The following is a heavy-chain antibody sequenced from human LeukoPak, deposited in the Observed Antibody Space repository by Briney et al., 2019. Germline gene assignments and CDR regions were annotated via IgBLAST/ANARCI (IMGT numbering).Heavy chain of an antibody. J-gene: IGHJ4*02. CDR1: GGSFSGYY. Sequence: SETLSLTCAVYGGSFSGYYWSWIRQPPGKGLEWIGEINHSGSTNYNPSLKSRVTISVDTSKNQFSLKLSSVTAADTAVYYCAKGPITKIDYWGQGTLVTVSS. D-gene: IGHD3-22*01. V-gene: IGHV4-34*01. CDR2: INHSGST. CDR3: AKGPITKIDY.